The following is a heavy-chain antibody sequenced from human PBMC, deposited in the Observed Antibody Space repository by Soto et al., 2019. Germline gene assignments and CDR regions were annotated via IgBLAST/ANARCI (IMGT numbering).Heavy chain of an antibody. J-gene: IGHJ6*03. V-gene: IGHV3-13*01. Sequence: PGGSMRLSCAASGFTFSSYDMHWVRQATGKGLEWVSAIGTAGDTYYPGSVKGRFTISRENAKNSLYLQMNSLRAGDTAVYYCARTPTIPYYYYMDVWGKGTTVTVSS. CDR2: IGTAGDT. CDR1: GFTFSSYD. CDR3: ARTPTIPYYYYMDV. D-gene: IGHD3-3*01.